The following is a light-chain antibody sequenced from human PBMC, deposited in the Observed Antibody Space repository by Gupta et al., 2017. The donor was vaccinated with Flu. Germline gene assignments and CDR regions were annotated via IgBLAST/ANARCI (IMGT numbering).Light chain of an antibody. Sequence: SYVLTQPPSVSVAPGQTARITCGGYNIGSKSAHWYQQKPGQAPVLVVYNDKCRPSGIPERFSGSNAGNTATLTISGVEAGEEADYYCQVGDSTSDYVFGGGTTLTVL. CDR1: NIGSKS. J-gene: IGLJ3*02. CDR2: NDK. CDR3: QVGDSTSDYV. V-gene: IGLV3-21*02.